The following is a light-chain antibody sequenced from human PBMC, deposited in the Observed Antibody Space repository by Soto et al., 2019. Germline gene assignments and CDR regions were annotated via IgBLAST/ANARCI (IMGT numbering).Light chain of an antibody. CDR3: QQYNSYRCT. Sequence: DFLMTQSPSTLSASVGDRVTITCRASQSISDRLAWYQQKPGNAPKLLIYKASSLQSGVPSRFSGSVSGTEFTLNICSLQPDDFAMYYCQQYNSYRCTFGQGTKVEIK. V-gene: IGKV1-5*03. CDR1: QSISDR. J-gene: IGKJ1*01. CDR2: KAS.